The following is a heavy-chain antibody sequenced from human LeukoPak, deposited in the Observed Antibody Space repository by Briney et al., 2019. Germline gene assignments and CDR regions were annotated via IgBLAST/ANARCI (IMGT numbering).Heavy chain of an antibody. V-gene: IGHV1-18*01. CDR2: ISAYNGNT. CDR1: GYTFTSDG. Sequence: ASVKVSCKASGYTFTSDGISWVRQAPGQGLEWMGWISAYNGNTNYAQKLQGRVTMTTDTSTSTAYMELRSLRSDDTAVYYCARSGGYCSGGSCYSEYYFDYWGQGTLVTVSS. D-gene: IGHD2-15*01. J-gene: IGHJ4*02. CDR3: ARSGGYCSGGSCYSEYYFDY.